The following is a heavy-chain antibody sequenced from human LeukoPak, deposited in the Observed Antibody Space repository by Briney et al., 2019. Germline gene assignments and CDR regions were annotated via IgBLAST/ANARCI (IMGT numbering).Heavy chain of an antibody. CDR2: IYSGITT. CDR3: VRVNYDYIWGSYRFPSNWFDP. J-gene: IGHJ5*02. V-gene: IGHV3-53*01. Sequence: GGSLTLSCAASGFTVNSSYFCWVRQAPGKGLEWVSVIYSGITTSYADSVKGRFTISRDNSKNTLFLPMNSLRAEDTAVYYCVRVNYDYIWGSYRFPSNWFDPWGQGTLVTVSS. CDR1: GFTVNSSY. D-gene: IGHD3-16*02.